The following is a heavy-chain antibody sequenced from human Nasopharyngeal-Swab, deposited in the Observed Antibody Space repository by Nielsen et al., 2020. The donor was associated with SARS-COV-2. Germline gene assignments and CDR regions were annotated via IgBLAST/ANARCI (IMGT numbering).Heavy chain of an antibody. V-gene: IGHV3-11*04. CDR3: TRDTPAMFAY. CDR2: ISSTGDYI. J-gene: IGHJ4*02. Sequence: GESLKISCAASGFTFSDYYMSWIRQTPGKGLEWVSAISSTGDYIYHAASVKGRFTISRDNAKNSLYLQMNSLRAEDTAVYYCTRDTPAMFAYWGQGTLVTVSS. CDR1: GFTFSDYY.